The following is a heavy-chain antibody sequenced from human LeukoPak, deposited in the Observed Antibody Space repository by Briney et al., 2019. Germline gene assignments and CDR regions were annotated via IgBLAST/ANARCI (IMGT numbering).Heavy chain of an antibody. CDR1: GGSVTYTNYY. J-gene: IGHJ4*02. Sequence: SETLSLTCTVSGGSVTYTNYYWGWIRQPPGTGLQWIGVIYYNGKTYYNPSLKSRVTVAVDTSKNQFSLKLSSVTAADTAVYYCASLDYGDYATDYWGQGTLVTVSS. CDR2: IYYNGKT. V-gene: IGHV4-39*01. D-gene: IGHD4-17*01. CDR3: ASLDYGDYATDY.